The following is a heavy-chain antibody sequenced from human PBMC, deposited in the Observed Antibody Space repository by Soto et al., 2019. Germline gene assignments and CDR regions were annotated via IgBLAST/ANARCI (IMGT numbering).Heavy chain of an antibody. V-gene: IGHV1-18*04. Sequence: ASVKVSCKASGCTFTSYGISWVRQAPGQGLEWMGWISAYNGNTNYAQKLQGRVTMTTDTSTSTAYMELRSLRSDDTAVYYCARGYQYSSSSLGTDYWGQGTLVTVSS. CDR1: GCTFTSYG. J-gene: IGHJ4*02. D-gene: IGHD6-6*01. CDR3: ARGYQYSSSSLGTDY. CDR2: ISAYNGNT.